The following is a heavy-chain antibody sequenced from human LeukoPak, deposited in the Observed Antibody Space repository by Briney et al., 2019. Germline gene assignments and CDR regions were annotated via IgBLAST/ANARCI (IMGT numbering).Heavy chain of an antibody. Sequence: ASVKVSCKASGYSFTGYYIHWVRQAPGQGLEWMGWINSYNGKTNYAQRLQGRVTMTTDTSTSTAYMELSSLRSEDTAVYYCARSHWALVAFDIWGQGTMVTVSS. CDR2: INSYNGKT. J-gene: IGHJ3*02. V-gene: IGHV1/OR15-2*02. D-gene: IGHD7-27*01. CDR3: ARSHWALVAFDI. CDR1: GYSFTGYY.